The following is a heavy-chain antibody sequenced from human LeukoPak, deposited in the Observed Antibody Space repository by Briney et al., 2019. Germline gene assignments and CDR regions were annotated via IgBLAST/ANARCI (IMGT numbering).Heavy chain of an antibody. CDR2: INPNSGDT. Sequence: GASVTVSCKASGYTFTAYYMHWVRQAPGQGLEWMGWINPNSGDTNYAQEFQARVTMTRDTSINTAYMELSGLRSDDTAVYYCARDLTFTSGRGVYWGQGTLVTVSS. V-gene: IGHV1-2*02. CDR3: ARDLTFTSGRGVY. CDR1: GYTFTAYY. D-gene: IGHD6-25*01. J-gene: IGHJ4*02.